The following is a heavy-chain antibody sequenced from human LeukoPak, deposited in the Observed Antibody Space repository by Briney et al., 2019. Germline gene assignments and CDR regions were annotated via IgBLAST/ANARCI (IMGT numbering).Heavy chain of an antibody. Sequence: SVKVSCRASGGTFSSYAISWVRQAPGQGLEWMGGIIPIFGTANYAQKFQGRVTITADESTSTAYMELSSLRSEDTAVYYCARDPGRWESTYYFDYWGQGTLVTVSS. CDR3: ARDPGRWESTYYFDY. CDR2: IIPIFGTA. CDR1: GGTFSSYA. D-gene: IGHD1-26*01. V-gene: IGHV1-69*13. J-gene: IGHJ4*02.